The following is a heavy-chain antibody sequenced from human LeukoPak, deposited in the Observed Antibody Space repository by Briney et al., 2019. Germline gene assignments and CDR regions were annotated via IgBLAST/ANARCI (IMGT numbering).Heavy chain of an antibody. CDR2: IYYSEST. Sequence: KPSETLSLTCTVSGGSISSYYWRWIRQPPGKGLEGIGYIYYSESTNYNPSLKSRVTISVDTSKNQFSLKLSSVNAADTAVYYCARVLTVEGDGYNSIRFDPWGQGTLVTVS. D-gene: IGHD5-24*01. V-gene: IGHV4-59*01. CDR3: ARVLTVEGDGYNSIRFDP. J-gene: IGHJ5*02. CDR1: GGSISSYY.